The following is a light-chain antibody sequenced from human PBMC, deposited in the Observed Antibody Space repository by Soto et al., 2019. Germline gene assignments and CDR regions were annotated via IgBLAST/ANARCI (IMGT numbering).Light chain of an antibody. J-gene: IGKJ1*01. CDR2: DVS. CDR1: RSIGDW. V-gene: IGKV1-5*01. CDR3: QQHNNSPWT. Sequence: DIQMTQSPPTLSASVGDRVAITCRASRSIGDWLAWYQQKPGRAPKLLISDVSRLESGVPSRFSGSGSGTEFTLTISSLQTDDFATYYCQQHNNSPWTFGQGTKVEIK.